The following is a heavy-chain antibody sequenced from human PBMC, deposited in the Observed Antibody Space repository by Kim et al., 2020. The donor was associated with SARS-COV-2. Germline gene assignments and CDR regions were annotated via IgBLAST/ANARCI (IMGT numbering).Heavy chain of an antibody. J-gene: IGHJ6*02. CDR2: INHSGST. CDR1: GGSFSGYY. CDR3: AREGLLRYFDWLLSGYYGMDV. V-gene: IGHV4-34*01. Sequence: SETLSLTCAVYGGSFSGYYWSWIRQPPGKGLEWIGEINHSGSTNYNPSLKSRVTISVDTSKNQFSLKLSSVTAADTAVYYCAREGLLRYFDWLLSGYYGMDVWGQGTTVTVSS. D-gene: IGHD3-9*01.